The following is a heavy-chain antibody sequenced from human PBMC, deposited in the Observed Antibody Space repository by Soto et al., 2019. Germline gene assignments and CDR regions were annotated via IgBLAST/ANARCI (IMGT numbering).Heavy chain of an antibody. CDR3: ARGGLEPFDH. V-gene: IGHV3-74*01. CDR2: ISDYGRI. CDR1: GCTFGNYW. J-gene: IGHJ4*02. Sequence: GGSLRLSCAASGCTFGNYWMHWVRQAPGKGLVWVSRISDYGRINYADSVKDRFIISRDDAKSELYLQLNDLRAEDTAMYYCARGGLEPFDHWGQGALVTVSS. D-gene: IGHD1-1*01.